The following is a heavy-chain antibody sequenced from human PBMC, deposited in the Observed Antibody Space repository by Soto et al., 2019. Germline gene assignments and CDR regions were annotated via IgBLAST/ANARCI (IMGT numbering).Heavy chain of an antibody. CDR2: ISDNGGTT. Sequence: PGGSLRLSCAASEFTFSNYAMSWVRQAPGKGLEWVSSISDNGGTTYYAETVKGRFTTSRDNSKNTLYLQMSSLRAEDTAVYYCAREGRAVAGTWNYWGQGTLVTVSS. V-gene: IGHV3-23*01. D-gene: IGHD6-19*01. CDR1: EFTFSNYA. CDR3: AREGRAVAGTWNY. J-gene: IGHJ4*02.